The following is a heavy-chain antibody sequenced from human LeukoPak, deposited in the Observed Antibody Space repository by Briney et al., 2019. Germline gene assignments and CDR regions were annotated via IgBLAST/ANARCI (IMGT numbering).Heavy chain of an antibody. CDR2: ISAYNGNT. J-gene: IGHJ4*02. V-gene: IGHV1-18*01. D-gene: IGHD3-22*01. CDR3: ARYSSGYYYGNYFDY. Sequence: ASVKVSCKASGYTFTSYGISWVRQAPGQGLEWMGWISAYNGNTNYAQKLQGRVTMTTDTSTSTAYMELRSLRSDDTAVYYCARYSSGYYYGNYFDYWGQGTLVTVSS. CDR1: GYTFTSYG.